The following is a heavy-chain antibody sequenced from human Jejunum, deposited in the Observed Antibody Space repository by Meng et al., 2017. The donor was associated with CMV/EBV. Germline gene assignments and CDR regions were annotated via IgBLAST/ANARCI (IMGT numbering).Heavy chain of an antibody. Sequence: CVAPGFVFSSYWMSWVRQAPGKGLEWVANIKQDGSEKYYADSVKGRFTISRDNAKNSLFLQMNSLRVEDTAVYYCATVNGHACDIWGQGTMVTVSS. D-gene: IGHD2-8*01. V-gene: IGHV3-7*01. J-gene: IGHJ3*02. CDR3: ATVNGHACDI. CDR2: IKQDGSEK. CDR1: GFVFSSYW.